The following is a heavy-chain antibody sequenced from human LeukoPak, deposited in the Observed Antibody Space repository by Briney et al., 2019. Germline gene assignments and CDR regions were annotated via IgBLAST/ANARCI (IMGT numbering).Heavy chain of an antibody. J-gene: IGHJ5*02. CDR1: GYTFTGYY. CDR2: INPNSGGT. CDR3: ARHTRYSSAWYDN. V-gene: IGHV1-2*02. D-gene: IGHD2-15*01. Sequence: ASVKVSCKASGYTFTGYYMHWVRQAPGQGFEWMGWINPNSGGTNYAQKFQGRVTMTIDTSTSTAYMELRSLRSDDTAVYYCARHTRYSSAWYDNWGQGTLVTVSS.